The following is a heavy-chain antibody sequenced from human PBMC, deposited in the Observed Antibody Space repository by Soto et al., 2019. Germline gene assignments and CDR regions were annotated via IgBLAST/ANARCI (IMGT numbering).Heavy chain of an antibody. D-gene: IGHD2-15*01. CDR2: IWYDGSNK. CDR1: GFTFSSYG. CDR3: ARSRYCSGGSCPDYYYYGMDV. J-gene: IGHJ6*02. Sequence: QVQLVESGGGVVQPGRSLRLSCAASGFTFSSYGMHWVRQAPGKGLEWVAVIWYDGSNKYYADSVKGRFTISRDNSKNTQYLQMNSLRAEDTAVYYCARSRYCSGGSCPDYYYYGMDVWGQGTTVTVSS. V-gene: IGHV3-33*01.